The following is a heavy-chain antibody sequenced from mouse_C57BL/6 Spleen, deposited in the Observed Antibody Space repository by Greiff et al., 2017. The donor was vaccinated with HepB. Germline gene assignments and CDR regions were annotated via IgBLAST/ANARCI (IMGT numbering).Heavy chain of an antibody. CDR3: ARYDDYDPPWFAY. J-gene: IGHJ3*01. V-gene: IGHV7-3*01. D-gene: IGHD2-4*01. CDR2: IRNKANGYTT. CDR1: GFTFTDYY. Sequence: EVKLVESGGGLVQPGGSLSLSCAASGFTFTDYYMSWVRQPPGKALEWLGFIRNKANGYTTEYSASVKGRFTISRDNSQSILYLQMNALRAEDSATYYCARYDDYDPPWFAYWGQGTLVTVSA.